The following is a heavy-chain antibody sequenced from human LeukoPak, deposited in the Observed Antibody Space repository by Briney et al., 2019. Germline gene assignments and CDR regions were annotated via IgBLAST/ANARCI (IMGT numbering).Heavy chain of an antibody. J-gene: IGHJ4*02. CDR2: INHSGST. Sequence: SETLSLTCTVSGYSISSGYYWGWIRQPPGKGLEWIGEINHSGSTNYNPSLKSRVTISVDTSKNQFSLKLSSVTAADTAVYYCARVYEEFIGGSRLYYFDYWGQGTLVTVSS. CDR1: GYSISSGYY. CDR3: ARVYEEFIGGSRLYYFDY. V-gene: IGHV4-38-2*02. D-gene: IGHD1-26*01.